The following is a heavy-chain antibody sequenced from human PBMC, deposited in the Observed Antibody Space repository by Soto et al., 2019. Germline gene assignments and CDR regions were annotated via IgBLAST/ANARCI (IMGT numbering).Heavy chain of an antibody. J-gene: IGHJ6*02. Sequence: SETLSLTCAVYGGSFSGYYWSWIRQPPGKGLEWIGEINHSGSTNYNPSLKSRVTISVETSKNQFSLKLSSVTAADTAVYYCARDRGWYPYYYYYGMDVWGQGTTVTVSS. CDR3: ARDRGWYPYYYYYGMDV. V-gene: IGHV4-34*01. CDR1: GGSFSGYY. CDR2: INHSGST. D-gene: IGHD6-19*01.